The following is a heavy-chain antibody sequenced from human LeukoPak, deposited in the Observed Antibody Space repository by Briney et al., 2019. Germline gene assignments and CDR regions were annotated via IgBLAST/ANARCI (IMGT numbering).Heavy chain of an antibody. J-gene: IGHJ6*03. CDR3: AKSPAAHAYYYYYYMDV. V-gene: IGHV3-23*01. CDR1: GFTFSSYA. CDR2: ISGSGGST. Sequence: GGSLRLSCAASGFTFSSYAMSWVRQAPGKGLEWVSAISGSGGSTYYADSVKGRFTISRDNSKNTLYLQMNSLRAKDTAVYYCAKSPAAHAYYYYYYMDVWGKGTTVTVSS. D-gene: IGHD2-2*01.